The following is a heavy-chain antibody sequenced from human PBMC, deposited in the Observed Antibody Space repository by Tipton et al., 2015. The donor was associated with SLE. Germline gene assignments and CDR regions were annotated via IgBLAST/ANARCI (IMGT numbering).Heavy chain of an antibody. CDR3: VGGPNYYYFVF. D-gene: IGHD1-26*01. Sequence: TLSLTCTVSGASISSYYFNWIRQPPGKDLEWIGYVYTSGRTNYNPSLKSRVTISVNTSKNHFSLKLTSVTAADTAVYYCVGGPNYYYFVFWGQRTLVTVAS. J-gene: IGHJ4*02. CDR1: GASISSYY. CDR2: VYTSGRT. V-gene: IGHV4-4*08.